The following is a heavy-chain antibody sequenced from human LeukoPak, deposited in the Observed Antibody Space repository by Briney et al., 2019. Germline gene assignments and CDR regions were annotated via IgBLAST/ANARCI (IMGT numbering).Heavy chain of an antibody. CDR1: GFTVSSNY. D-gene: IGHD3-3*01. J-gene: IGHJ4*02. CDR3: ARDETYYDFWSGYPAD. V-gene: IGHV3-66*02. CDR2: IYSGGST. Sequence: GGSLRLSCAASGFTVSSNYMSWVRQAPGKGLEWVSVIYSGGSTYYADSVKGRFTISRDNSKNTLYLQMNSLRAEDTAVYYCARDETYYDFWSGYPADWGQGTLVTVSS.